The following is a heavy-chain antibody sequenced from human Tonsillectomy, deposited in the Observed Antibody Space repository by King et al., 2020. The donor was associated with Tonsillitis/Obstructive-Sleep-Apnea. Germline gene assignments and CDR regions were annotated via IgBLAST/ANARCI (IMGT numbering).Heavy chain of an antibody. CDR1: GYTFTNYG. Sequence: VQLVESGAEVKKPGASVKVSCKTSGYTFTNYGISWVRQAPGQGLEWMGWISAYNGNTNYAQKFQGRVTMTTDTSTSTAYMELRSLRSDDTAVYYYARDHYDILTDNFLIPTHNWFDPWGQGTLVSVSS. J-gene: IGHJ5*02. D-gene: IGHD3-9*01. CDR3: ARDHYDILTDNFLIPTHNWFDP. CDR2: ISAYNGNT. V-gene: IGHV1-18*01.